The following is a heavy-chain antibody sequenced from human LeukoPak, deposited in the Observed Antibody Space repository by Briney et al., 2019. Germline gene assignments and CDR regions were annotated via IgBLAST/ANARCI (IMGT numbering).Heavy chain of an antibody. Sequence: ASVKVSCKASGYTFTGYYMHWVRQAPGQGLEWMGRINPNSGGTNYAQKFQRRVTMTRDTSISTAYMELSRLRSDDTAVYYCARGLNYYDSSGIDYWGQGTLVTVSS. V-gene: IGHV1-2*06. CDR2: INPNSGGT. CDR1: GYTFTGYY. CDR3: ARGLNYYDSSGIDY. D-gene: IGHD3-22*01. J-gene: IGHJ4*02.